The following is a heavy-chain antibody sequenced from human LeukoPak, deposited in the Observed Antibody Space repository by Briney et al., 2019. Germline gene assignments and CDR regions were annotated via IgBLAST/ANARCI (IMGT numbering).Heavy chain of an antibody. D-gene: IGHD5-18*01. CDR3: ARDDSYGLGGAFDI. Sequence: GGSLRLSCAASGFTFSSYSMNWLRQALGKGLEWVSSISSSSSYIYYADSVKGRFTISRDNAKNSLYPQMNSLRAEDTAVYYCARDDSYGLGGAFDIWGQGTMVTVSS. J-gene: IGHJ3*02. CDR2: ISSSSSYI. V-gene: IGHV3-21*01. CDR1: GFTFSSYS.